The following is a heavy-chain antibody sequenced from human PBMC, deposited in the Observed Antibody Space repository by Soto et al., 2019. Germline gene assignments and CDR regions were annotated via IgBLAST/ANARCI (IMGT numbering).Heavy chain of an antibody. Sequence: TGGSLRLSCAASGFTFSSYTMPWVRQAPGKGLEWVAVISYNGRNIYYADSVKGRFTISRDNSRNMLYLQMNSLTPEDTAVYYCARAHASGSYHFDYWGQGTLVTVSS. D-gene: IGHD1-26*01. CDR1: GFTFSSYT. J-gene: IGHJ4*02. CDR2: ISYNGRNI. CDR3: ARAHASGSYHFDY. V-gene: IGHV3-30*04.